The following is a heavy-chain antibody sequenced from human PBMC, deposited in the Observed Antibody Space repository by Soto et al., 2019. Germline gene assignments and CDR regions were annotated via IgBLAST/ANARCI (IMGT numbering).Heavy chain of an antibody. Sequence: QVQLVESGGGVVQPGRSLRVSCAASGFTFSNYAMHWVRQAPGKGLEWVAVVSYDGSKQFYADSVEGRFTISRDSSKSTLYLHMDNLRDEDTAVYYCARDRVYYYDNIGYHNFDYWGQGTLGTVSS. J-gene: IGHJ4*02. CDR1: GFTFSNYA. V-gene: IGHV3-30-3*01. D-gene: IGHD3-22*01. CDR2: VSYDGSKQ. CDR3: ARDRVYYYDNIGYHNFDY.